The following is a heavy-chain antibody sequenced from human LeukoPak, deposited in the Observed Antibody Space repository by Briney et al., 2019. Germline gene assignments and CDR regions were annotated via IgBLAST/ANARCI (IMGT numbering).Heavy chain of an antibody. CDR1: GYTFINNW. CDR3: ARDHGYSSSWYAFDI. Sequence: ASVKVSCKASGYTFINNWMHWVRQAPGQGLEWMGIINPSGGSTSYAQKFQGRVTMTRDMSTSTVYMELSSLRSEDTAVYYCARDHGYSSSWYAFDIWGQGTMVTVSS. J-gene: IGHJ3*02. CDR2: INPSGGST. V-gene: IGHV1-46*01. D-gene: IGHD6-13*01.